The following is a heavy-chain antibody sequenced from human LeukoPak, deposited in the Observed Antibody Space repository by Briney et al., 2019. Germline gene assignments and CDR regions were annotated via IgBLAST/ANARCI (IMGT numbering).Heavy chain of an antibody. D-gene: IGHD6-13*01. CDR2: INPNSGVT. Sequence: ASVTVSCKASGYTFTGYYMHWVRQAPGQGLEWMGWINPNSGVTNYAQKFQGRVTMTRDTSISTAYMELSRLRSDDTAVYYCARGSSSWKPGLFDYWGQGTLATVSS. V-gene: IGHV1-2*02. J-gene: IGHJ4*02. CDR1: GYTFTGYY. CDR3: ARGSSSWKPGLFDY.